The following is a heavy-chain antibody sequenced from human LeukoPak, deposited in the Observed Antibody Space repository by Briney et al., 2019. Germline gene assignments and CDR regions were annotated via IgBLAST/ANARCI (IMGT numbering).Heavy chain of an antibody. V-gene: IGHV3-53*01. CDR2: IYSYGFT. CDR1: GFTVSNNY. Sequence: GGSLRLSCAASGFTVSNNYMGWVRQAPGKGLEWVSVIYSYGFTSYADSVKGRFTISRDNSKNTLYLQMNSLRAEDTAVYYCYGLRLGDGFQIWGQRTMVIVSS. CDR3: YGLRLGDGFQI. J-gene: IGHJ3*02. D-gene: IGHD3-16*01.